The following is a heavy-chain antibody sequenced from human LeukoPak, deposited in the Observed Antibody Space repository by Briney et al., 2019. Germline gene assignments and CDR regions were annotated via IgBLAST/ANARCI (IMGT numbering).Heavy chain of an antibody. CDR2: ITSSGSYI. CDR1: GFTFSSYN. Sequence: PGGSLRLSCAASGFTFSSYNMNWVRQAPGKGLEWVSSITSSGSYIYYADSMKGRFTISRDNSKNTLYLQMNSLRAEDTAVYYCAKDDHGGSGWRDYFDQWGQGTLVTVSS. CDR3: AKDDHGGSGWRDYFDQ. J-gene: IGHJ4*02. D-gene: IGHD6-19*01. V-gene: IGHV3-21*04.